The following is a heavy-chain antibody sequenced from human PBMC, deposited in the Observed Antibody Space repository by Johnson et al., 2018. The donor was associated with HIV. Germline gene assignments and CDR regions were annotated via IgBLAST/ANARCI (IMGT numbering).Heavy chain of an antibody. V-gene: IGHV3-66*01. CDR2: LYRGGYT. Sequence: QLVESGGDLVQPGGSLRLSCAASGINVSSIYMSWVRQAPGKGLEWVSVLYRGGYTYYADSVKGRFTVSRDNSKNTPYLQINSLRTEDTAVYYCASESRWKYAGGDLWGKGTLVTVSS. CDR1: GINVSSIY. D-gene: IGHD1-7*01. J-gene: IGHJ3*01. CDR3: ASESRWKYAGGDL.